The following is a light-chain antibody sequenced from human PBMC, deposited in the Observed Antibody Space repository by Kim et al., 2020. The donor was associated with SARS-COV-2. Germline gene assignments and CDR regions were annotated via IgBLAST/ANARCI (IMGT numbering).Light chain of an antibody. CDR3: QQYNNWPPRT. Sequence: CPGERDTPSCRASQSVSSNLAWYQQKPGQAPRLLIYGASTRATGIPARFSGSGSGTEFTLTISSLQSEDFAVYYCQQYNNWPPRTFGQGTKVEIK. J-gene: IGKJ1*01. CDR1: QSVSSN. V-gene: IGKV3-15*01. CDR2: GAS.